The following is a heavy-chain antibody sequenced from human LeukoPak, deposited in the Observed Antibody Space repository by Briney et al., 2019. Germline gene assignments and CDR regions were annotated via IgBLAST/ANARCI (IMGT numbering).Heavy chain of an antibody. CDR2: ISAYNGNT. CDR1: GYTFTSYG. D-gene: IGHD2-15*01. V-gene: IGHV1-18*01. CDR3: ARVPGYCSGGSCLFDY. J-gene: IGHJ4*02. Sequence: ASVKVSCKASGYTFTSYGISWVRRAPGQGLEWMGWISAYNGNTNYAQKLQGRVTMTTDTSTSTAYMELRSLRSDDTAVYYCARVPGYCSGGSCLFDYWGQGTLVTVSS.